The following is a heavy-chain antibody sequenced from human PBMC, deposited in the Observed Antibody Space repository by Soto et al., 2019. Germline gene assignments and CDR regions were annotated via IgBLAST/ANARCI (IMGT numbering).Heavy chain of an antibody. J-gene: IGHJ6*02. CDR3: ARDSRTYSYGSNYGMDV. Sequence: SETLSLTCSVSGGSISSHYWSWVRHPPGKGLEWIGYIYYSGSTNYNPSLKSRVTISVDTSKNQFSLKLISVTAADTAVYYCARDSRTYSYGSNYGMDVWGQGTTVTVSS. CDR1: GGSISSHY. CDR2: IYYSGST. V-gene: IGHV4-59*11. D-gene: IGHD3-10*01.